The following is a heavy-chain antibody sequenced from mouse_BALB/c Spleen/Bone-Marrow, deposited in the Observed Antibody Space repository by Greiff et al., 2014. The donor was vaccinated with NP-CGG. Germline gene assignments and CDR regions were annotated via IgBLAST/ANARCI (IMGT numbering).Heavy chain of an antibody. D-gene: IGHD1-2*01. V-gene: IGHV1-87*01. CDR3: ARRGTAYFDY. J-gene: IGHJ2*01. CDR2: IYPGDGDT. Sequence: VQLQESGAELARPGASVKLSCKASGYTFTSYWMQWVKQRPGQGLEWIGAIYPGDGDTRYTQKFKGKATLTADKSSSTAYMQFSSLASEDSAVYYCARRGTAYFDYWGQGTTLTVSS. CDR1: GYTFTSYW.